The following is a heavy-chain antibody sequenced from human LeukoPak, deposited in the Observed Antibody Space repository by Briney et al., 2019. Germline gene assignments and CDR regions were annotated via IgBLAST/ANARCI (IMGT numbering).Heavy chain of an antibody. D-gene: IGHD2-15*01. CDR1: GFTVSSHY. J-gene: IGHJ4*02. Sequence: TGGSLRLSCIASGFTVSSHYVTWVRQAPGKGLEWVSVIYSGGSTYSADSVKGRFTISRDNSKNTLYLQMNSLRVEDTAFYYCAKTRSVVVAAAINYWGQGTLVTVSS. CDR2: IYSGGST. CDR3: AKTRSVVVAAAINY. V-gene: IGHV3-53*01.